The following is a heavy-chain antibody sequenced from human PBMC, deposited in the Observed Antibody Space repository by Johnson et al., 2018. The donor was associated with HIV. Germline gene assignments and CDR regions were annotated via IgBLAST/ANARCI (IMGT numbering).Heavy chain of an antibody. J-gene: IGHJ3*02. CDR1: GFSFTQAW. CDR3: TTHYVQGGLIAFDI. V-gene: IGHV3-15*01. Sequence: EVQLVESGGGCAKPGGSLRLSCAVSGFSFTQAWMSWVRQAPGKGLEWVGQIKSKSDGGTTDYAAPVRGRFTISKDDSKNTLYLQMNSLKTEDTAVYYCTTHYVQGGLIAFDIWGQGTMVTVSS. CDR2: IKSKSDGGTT. D-gene: IGHD3-10*02.